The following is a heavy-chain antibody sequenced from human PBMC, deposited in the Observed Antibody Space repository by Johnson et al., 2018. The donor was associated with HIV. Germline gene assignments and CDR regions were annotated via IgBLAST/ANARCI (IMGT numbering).Heavy chain of an antibody. CDR2: IKQDGSEK. D-gene: IGHD3-22*01. Sequence: EVQLVESGGGLVQPGGSLRLSCAASGFTFSSYWMSWVRQAPGKGLEWVANIKQDGSEKYYVDSVKGRFTISRDNAKNSLYLQMNSLRAEDTAVYYCARAAFYYDPSGYLTRPRAFDIWGQGTMVTVSS. CDR1: GFTFSSYW. V-gene: IGHV3-7*01. CDR3: ARAAFYYDPSGYLTRPRAFDI. J-gene: IGHJ3*02.